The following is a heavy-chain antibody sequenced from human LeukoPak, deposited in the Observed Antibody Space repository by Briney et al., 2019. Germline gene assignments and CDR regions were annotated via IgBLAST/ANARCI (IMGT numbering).Heavy chain of an antibody. CDR3: ARGHSYGRGDYYYYYMDV. CDR2: IRYDGSNK. D-gene: IGHD5-18*01. V-gene: IGHV3-30*02. J-gene: IGHJ6*03. CDR1: GFTFSSYG. Sequence: PGGSLRLSCAASGFTFSSYGMHWVRQAPGKGLEWVAFIRYDGSNKYYADSVKGRFTISRDNSKNTLYLQMNSLRAEDTAVYYCARGHSYGRGDYYYYYMDVWGKGTTVTVSS.